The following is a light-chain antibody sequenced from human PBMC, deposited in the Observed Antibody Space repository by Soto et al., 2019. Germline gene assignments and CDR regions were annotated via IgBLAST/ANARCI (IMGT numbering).Light chain of an antibody. CDR3: QQYNNWQPIT. CDR2: YAS. V-gene: IGKV3-15*01. Sequence: EVIMTQSPATLSVSPGERATLSCRASQSVSNNLAWYQQKPGQAPRLLIYYASTRATGIPARFSGSGSGTEFTLTISSLQSEDFALYFCQQYNNWQPITFGQGTRLEVK. J-gene: IGKJ5*01. CDR1: QSVSNN.